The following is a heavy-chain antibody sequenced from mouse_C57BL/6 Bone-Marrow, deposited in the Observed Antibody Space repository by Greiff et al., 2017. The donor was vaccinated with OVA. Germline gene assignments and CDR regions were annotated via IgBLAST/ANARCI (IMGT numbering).Heavy chain of an antibody. V-gene: IGHV5-6*01. J-gene: IGHJ2*01. Sequence: EVKLMESGGDLVKPGGSLKLSCAASGFTFSSSGMSWVRQTPDKRLEWVATISSGVSYTYYPDSVKGRFTISRDNAKNTLYLQMSSLKSQDTAMYYCAARRNCYYRGQGTTLTVSS. CDR3: AARRNCYY. CDR1: GFTFSSSG. CDR2: ISSGVSYT. D-gene: IGHD4-1*01.